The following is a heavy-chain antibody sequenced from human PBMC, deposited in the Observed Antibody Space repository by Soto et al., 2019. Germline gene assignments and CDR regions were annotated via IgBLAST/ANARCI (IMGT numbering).Heavy chain of an antibody. Sequence: ASVKVSCKASGYTFTGYYMHWVRQAPGQGLEWMGWINPNSGGTNYAQKFQGWVTMTRDTSISTAYMELSSLRSEDTAMYYCAAASSTSGGYYGMDVWGQGTTVTVSS. CDR3: AAASSTSGGYYGMDV. J-gene: IGHJ6*02. CDR1: GYTFTGYY. V-gene: IGHV1-2*04. D-gene: IGHD2-2*01. CDR2: INPNSGGT.